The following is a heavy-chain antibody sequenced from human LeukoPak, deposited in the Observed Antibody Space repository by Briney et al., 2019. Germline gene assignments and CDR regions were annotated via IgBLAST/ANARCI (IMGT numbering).Heavy chain of an antibody. CDR2: VYSGGST. D-gene: IGHD6-6*01. CDR3: ARGIAARPQYYFDY. J-gene: IGHJ4*02. Sequence: PGGSLRLSCAASGFTVSSNYMSWVRQAPGKGLEWVSVVYSGGSTYYADSVKGRFTISSDNSKNTLYLQMNSLRAEDTAVYYCARGIAARPQYYFDYWGQGTLVTVSS. CDR1: GFTVSSNY. V-gene: IGHV3-53*01.